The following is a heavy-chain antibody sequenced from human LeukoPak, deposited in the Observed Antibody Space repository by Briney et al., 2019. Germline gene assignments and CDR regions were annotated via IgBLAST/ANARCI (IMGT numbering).Heavy chain of an antibody. V-gene: IGHV3-48*03. D-gene: IGHD5-18*01. CDR2: ISTSGSTI. CDR3: ARDGPAYSFDY. J-gene: IGHJ4*02. Sequence: PGGSLRLSCAASGFTFSGFEMHWVRQAPGKGLEWVAYISTSGSTIYYAASVKGRFTFSRDNARNSLYLQMNSLRAEDTAVHYCARDGPAYSFDYWGQGTLVTVSS. CDR1: GFTFSGFE.